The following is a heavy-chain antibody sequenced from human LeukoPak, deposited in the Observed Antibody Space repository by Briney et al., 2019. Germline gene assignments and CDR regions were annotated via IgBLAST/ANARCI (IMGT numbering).Heavy chain of an antibody. J-gene: IGHJ5*02. Sequence: RPSETLSLTCTVSGGSISSYYWSWIRQPPGKGLEWIGYIYYSGSTNYNPSLKSRVTISVDTSKNQFSLKLSSVTAADTAVYYCARLSMVRGVMPWGQGTLVTVSS. CDR3: ARLSMVRGVMP. D-gene: IGHD3-10*01. CDR1: GGSISSYY. V-gene: IGHV4-59*01. CDR2: IYYSGST.